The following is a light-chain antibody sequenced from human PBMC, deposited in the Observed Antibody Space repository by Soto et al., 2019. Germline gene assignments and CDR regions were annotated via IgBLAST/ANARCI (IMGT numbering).Light chain of an antibody. J-gene: IGKJ2*03. CDR3: LQYYSTSYS. Sequence: IQMTQSPSSLSTSVGDRVTITCRASQGISFDVAWYQQKPGQSPKLLISWASTRESGVPDRFSGSGSGTDFTLTISGLQAEDVAVYYCLQYYSTSYSFGQGTKLEIK. V-gene: IGKV1-27*01. CDR1: QGISFD. CDR2: WAS.